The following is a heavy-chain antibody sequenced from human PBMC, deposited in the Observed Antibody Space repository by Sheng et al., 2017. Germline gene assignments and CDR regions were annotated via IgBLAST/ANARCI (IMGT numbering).Heavy chain of an antibody. Sequence: QVQLVQSGAEVKKPGSSVKVSCKASGGTFSSYAISWVRQAPGQGLEWMGGIIPIFGTANYAQKFQGRVTITTDESTSTAYMELSSLRSEDTAVYYCARANGDHSQGYYYYMDVWGRKGPRSPS. CDR3: ARANGDHSQGYYYYMDV. V-gene: IGHV1-69*05. CDR1: GGTFSSYA. D-gene: IGHD4-17*01. J-gene: IGHJ6*03. CDR2: IIPIFGTA.